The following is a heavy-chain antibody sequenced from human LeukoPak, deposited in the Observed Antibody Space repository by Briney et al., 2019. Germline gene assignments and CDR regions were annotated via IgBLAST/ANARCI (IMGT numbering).Heavy chain of an antibody. CDR1: GGSISSGSYY. CDR2: IYTTGST. CDR3: ARRVRTYDSSGYTYRPPYYYYYYMDV. V-gene: IGHV4-61*02. Sequence: PSETLSLTCTVSGGSISSGSYYWSWIRQPAGKGLEWIGRIYTTGSTNYNPSLKSRATISVDTSKNQFSLKLSSVTAADTAVYYCARRVRTYDSSGYTYRPPYYYYYYMDVWGKGTTVTVSS. J-gene: IGHJ6*03. D-gene: IGHD3-22*01.